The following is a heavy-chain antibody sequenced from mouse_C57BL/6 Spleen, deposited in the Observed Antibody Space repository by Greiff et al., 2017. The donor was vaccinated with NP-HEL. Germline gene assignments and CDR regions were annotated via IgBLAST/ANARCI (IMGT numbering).Heavy chain of an antibody. CDR2: IDPENGDT. CDR3: TSYGSTYYFDD. D-gene: IGHD1-1*01. V-gene: IGHV14-4*01. Sequence: VQLQQSGAELVRPGASVKLSCTASGFNIKDDYMHWVKQRPEQGLEWIGWIDPENGDTEYASKFQGKATITADTSSTTAYLQLSSLTSEDTAVYYCTSYGSTYYFDDWGQGTTLTVSS. CDR1: GFNIKDDY. J-gene: IGHJ2*01.